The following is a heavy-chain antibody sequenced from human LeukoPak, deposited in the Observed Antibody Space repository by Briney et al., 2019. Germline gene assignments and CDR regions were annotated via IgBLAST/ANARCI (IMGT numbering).Heavy chain of an antibody. J-gene: IGHJ5*02. CDR3: ARGTGGAAAADFDP. CDR2: IYYTGST. V-gene: IGHV4-31*03. CDR1: GGSISSDGYY. Sequence: SQTLSLTCTVSGGSISSDGYYWSWIRQHPGKGLEWIGAIYYTGSTYYNPSLKSRATISVDTSKNHFSLKLTSVTAADTAVYYCARGTGGAAAADFDPWGQGTLVTVSS. D-gene: IGHD6-13*01.